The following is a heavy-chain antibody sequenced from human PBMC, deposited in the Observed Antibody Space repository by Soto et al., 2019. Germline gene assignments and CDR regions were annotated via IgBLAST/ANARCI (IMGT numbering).Heavy chain of an antibody. V-gene: IGHV3-7*04. J-gene: IGHJ4*02. CDR3: ARGAFPTWGTYPLDC. CDR1: GFTFTSYW. CDR2: IKQDGGEK. Sequence: EVQLVKSGGGLVQPGGSLRLSCAASGFTFTSYWMTWVRQAPGKGLEWVANIKQDGGEKYYVGSVKGRFTISRDNAENSRYLQLDSLRAEDAAVYYCARGAFPTWGTYPLDCWGQGTLVTVSS. D-gene: IGHD3-16*02.